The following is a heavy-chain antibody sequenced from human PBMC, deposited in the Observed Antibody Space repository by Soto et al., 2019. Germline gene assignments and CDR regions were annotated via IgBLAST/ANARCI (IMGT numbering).Heavy chain of an antibody. Sequence: GASVKVSCKASGYTFTGYYMHWVRQAPRQGLEWMGWINPNSGGTNYAQTFQGRVTMTRDTSISTAYMELSRLRSDDTAVYYCARELGEAVAGIRDFDYWGQGTLVTVSS. D-gene: IGHD6-19*01. V-gene: IGHV1-2*02. CDR3: ARELGEAVAGIRDFDY. CDR1: GYTFTGYY. CDR2: INPNSGGT. J-gene: IGHJ4*02.